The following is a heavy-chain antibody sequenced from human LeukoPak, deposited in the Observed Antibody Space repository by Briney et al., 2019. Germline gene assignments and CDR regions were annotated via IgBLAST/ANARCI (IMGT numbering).Heavy chain of an antibody. CDR1: GGSISSGDYY. Sequence: SQTLSLTCTVSGGSISSGDYYWSWIRQPPGKGLEWIGYIYYSGSTYYNPSLKSRVTISVDTSKNQFSLKLSSVTAADTAVYYCARGNYDFWSGYYSHFDYWGQGTLVTVSS. CDR2: IYYSGST. CDR3: ARGNYDFWSGYYSHFDY. V-gene: IGHV4-30-4*08. D-gene: IGHD3-3*01. J-gene: IGHJ4*02.